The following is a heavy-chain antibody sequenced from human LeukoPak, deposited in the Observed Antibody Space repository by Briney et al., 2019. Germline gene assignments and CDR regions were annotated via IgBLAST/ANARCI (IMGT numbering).Heavy chain of an antibody. CDR1: GGSFSGYY. CDR3: ARGAAMLMFDY. Sequence: PSETLSLTCAVYGGSFSGYYWSWIRQPPGKGLEWIGEINHSGSTNYNPSFKSRVTISVDTSKNQFSLKLSSVAAADTAVYYCARGAAMLMFDYWGQGTLVTVSS. CDR2: INHSGST. J-gene: IGHJ4*02. V-gene: IGHV4-34*01. D-gene: IGHD2-2*01.